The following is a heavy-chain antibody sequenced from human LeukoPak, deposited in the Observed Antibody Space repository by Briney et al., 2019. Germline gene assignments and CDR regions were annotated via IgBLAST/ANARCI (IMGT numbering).Heavy chain of an antibody. D-gene: IGHD2-2*01. J-gene: IGHJ6*03. CDR1: GGSMSTYY. CDR2: IYYSGST. V-gene: IGHV4-59*08. CDR3: ARVAVVVPAEIHYYYYMDV. Sequence: PSETLSLTCTVSGGSMSTYYWSWIRQPPEKGLEWIGYIYYSGSTSYNPSLKSRVTISVDTSKNQFSLKLSSVTAADTAVYYCARVAVVVPAEIHYYYYMDVWGKGTTVTVSS.